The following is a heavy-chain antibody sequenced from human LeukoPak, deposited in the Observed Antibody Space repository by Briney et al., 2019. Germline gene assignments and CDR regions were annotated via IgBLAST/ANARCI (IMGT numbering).Heavy chain of an antibody. D-gene: IGHD4-17*01. J-gene: IGHJ4*02. V-gene: IGHV4-34*01. CDR3: ARGQGTVTTH. Sequence: SETLSLTCAVSGGSFSAYYWTWIRQPPGKGLEWIGEINHSGSADYNPSLKSRVTISLDTSKNQFSLKLSSVTAADTAVYYCARGQGTVTTHWGQGTLVTVSS. CDR1: GGSFSAYY. CDR2: INHSGSA.